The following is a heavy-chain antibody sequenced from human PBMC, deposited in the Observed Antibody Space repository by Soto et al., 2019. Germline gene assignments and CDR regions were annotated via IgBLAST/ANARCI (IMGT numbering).Heavy chain of an antibody. CDR3: AHPRGYGVFDAYDI. J-gene: IGHJ3*02. CDR1: GFSFSTYA. D-gene: IGHD4-17*01. Sequence: HPGGSLRLSCAASGFSFSTYAMSWVRQAPGKGLEWVSAISGSGDSTYSADSVRGRFTISRDNSINTLYLQMNNLGNEDTAVYYCAHPRGYGVFDAYDIWGQGTMVT. V-gene: IGHV3-23*01. CDR2: ISGSGDST.